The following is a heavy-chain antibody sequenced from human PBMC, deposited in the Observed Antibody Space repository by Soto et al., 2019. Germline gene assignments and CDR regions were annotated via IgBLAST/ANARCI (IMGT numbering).Heavy chain of an antibody. CDR3: ARGARYYDSSGYPGFDY. CDR2: IIPIFGTA. D-gene: IGHD3-22*01. J-gene: IGHJ4*02. Sequence: SVKVSCKASGGTFSSYAISWVRQAPGQGLEWMGGIIPIFGTANYAQKFQGRVTITADESTSTAYMELSSLRSEDTAVYYCARGARYYDSSGYPGFDYWGQGTLVTV. V-gene: IGHV1-69*13. CDR1: GGTFSSYA.